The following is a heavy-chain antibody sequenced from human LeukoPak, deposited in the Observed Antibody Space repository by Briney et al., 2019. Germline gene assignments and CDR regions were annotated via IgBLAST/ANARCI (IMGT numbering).Heavy chain of an antibody. V-gene: IGHV4-34*01. CDR2: INHSGST. D-gene: IGHD3-22*01. J-gene: IGHJ4*02. Sequence: PSETLSLTCAVYGGSFSGYYWSWIRQPPGKGLEWIGEINHSGSTNYNPSLKSRVTISVDTSKNQFSLKLSSVTAADTAVYYCARRGSRRITMIVVAYYFDYWGQGTLVTVSS. CDR3: ARRGSRRITMIVVAYYFDY. CDR1: GGSFSGYY.